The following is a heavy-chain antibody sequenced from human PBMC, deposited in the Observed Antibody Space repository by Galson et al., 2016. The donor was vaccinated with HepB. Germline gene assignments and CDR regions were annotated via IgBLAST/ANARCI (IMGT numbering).Heavy chain of an antibody. Sequence: SLRLSCAASGFTVSSNYMTWVRQAPGKGLEWVSVIYSGGSTYYADSVKGRFIISRDNSKNTLYLQMNSLRAEDTAVYYCARDNNYSYGLDVWGQGTTVTGS. CDR1: GFTVSSNY. V-gene: IGHV3-53*01. CDR3: ARDNNYSYGLDV. CDR2: IYSGGST. D-gene: IGHD2/OR15-2a*01. J-gene: IGHJ6*02.